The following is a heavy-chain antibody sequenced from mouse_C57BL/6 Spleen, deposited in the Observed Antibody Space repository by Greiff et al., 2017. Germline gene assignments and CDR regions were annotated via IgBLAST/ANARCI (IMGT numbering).Heavy chain of an antibody. V-gene: IGHV1-15*01. CDR2: IDPETGGT. J-gene: IGHJ2*01. CDR1: GYTFTDYE. D-gene: IGHD2-1*01. CDR3: TRWEDGNYYFDY. Sequence: VKLMESGAELVRPGASVTLSCKASGYTFTDYEMHWVKQTPVHGLEWIGAIDPETGGTAYNQKFKGKAILTADKSSSTAYMELRSLTSEDSAVYYCTRWEDGNYYFDYWGQGTTLTVSS.